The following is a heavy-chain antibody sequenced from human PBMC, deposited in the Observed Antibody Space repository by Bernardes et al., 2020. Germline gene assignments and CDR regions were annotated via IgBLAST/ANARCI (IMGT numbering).Heavy chain of an antibody. Sequence: ASVKVSCKASGYTFTDYYLYWVRQAPGQGLEWMVRVNPNSGGTNYAQKFQGRVTMTRDTSISTAFMELSRLRPDDTAVYYCARSSDYGDYAVDYWGQGTLVTVSS. V-gene: IGHV1-2*06. CDR3: ARSSDYGDYAVDY. CDR2: VNPNSGGT. D-gene: IGHD4-17*01. CDR1: GYTFTDYY. J-gene: IGHJ4*02.